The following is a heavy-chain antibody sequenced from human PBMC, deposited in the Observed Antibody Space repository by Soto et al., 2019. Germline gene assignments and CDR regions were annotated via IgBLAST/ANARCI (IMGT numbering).Heavy chain of an antibody. D-gene: IGHD1-1*01. CDR2: VHISGHS. CDR1: GGSVRAPDW. Sequence: SETLSLTCTLSGGSVRAPDWWNWVRQSPDKGLEWIAEVHISGHSNYNPSLRSRVSVSIDSSKNQFYLNLNSVTAADTVIYYCARVRQGCSANNCYFDPWGQGTQVTVSS. J-gene: IGHJ5*01. V-gene: IGHV4-4*02. CDR3: ARVRQGCSANNCYFDP.